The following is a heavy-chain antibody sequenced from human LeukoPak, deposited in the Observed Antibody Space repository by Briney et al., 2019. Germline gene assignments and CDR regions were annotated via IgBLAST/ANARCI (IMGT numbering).Heavy chain of an antibody. CDR3: ATLHSRGYFDY. J-gene: IGHJ4*02. D-gene: IGHD3-22*01. CDR1: GGSISSSSYY. V-gene: IGHV4-39*01. Sequence: SETLSLTCTVSGGSISSSSYYWGWIRQLPGKGLEWIGSIYYSGSTYYNPSLKSRVTISVDTSKNQFSLKLSSVTAADTAVYYCATLHSRGYFDYWGQGTLVTVSS. CDR2: IYYSGST.